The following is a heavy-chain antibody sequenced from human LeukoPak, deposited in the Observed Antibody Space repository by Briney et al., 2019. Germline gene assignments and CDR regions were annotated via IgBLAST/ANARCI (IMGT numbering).Heavy chain of an antibody. V-gene: IGHV3-30*02. J-gene: IGHJ3*02. CDR2: IRYDGSNK. CDR3: AKDLNGYSAYDACDI. Sequence: GRSLRLSCAASGFTFSGYTMHWVRQAPGRGLEWVAFIRYDGSNKYYTDSVKGRFTISRDNSKNTLYLQMNSLRAEDTAVYYCAKDLNGYSAYDACDIWGQGTMVTVSS. D-gene: IGHD5-12*01. CDR1: GFTFSGYT.